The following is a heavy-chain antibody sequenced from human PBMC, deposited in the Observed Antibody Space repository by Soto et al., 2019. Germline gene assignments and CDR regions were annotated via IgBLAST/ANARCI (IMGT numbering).Heavy chain of an antibody. CDR3: ARHPERIAQIGWFDP. D-gene: IGHD6-13*01. CDR1: GFTFSSYS. CDR2: ISSSSSTI. Sequence: EVQLVESGGGLVQPGGSLRLSCAASGFTFSSYSMNWVRQAPGKGLEWVSYISSSSSTIYYADSVKGRFTISRDNAXXSLYLQMNSPRAEDTAVYYCARHPERIAQIGWFDPWGQGTLVTVSS. V-gene: IGHV3-48*01. J-gene: IGHJ5*02.